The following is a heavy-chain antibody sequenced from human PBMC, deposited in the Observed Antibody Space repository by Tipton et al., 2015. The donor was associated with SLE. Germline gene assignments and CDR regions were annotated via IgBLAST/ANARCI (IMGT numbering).Heavy chain of an antibody. CDR1: GFTFSGHA. J-gene: IGHJ3*02. Sequence: SLRLSCVASGFTFSGHAMHWVRQAPGKGLEWVGAISYDGTNEYHADSVKGRFTTSRDNSKNTLDLQMNSLRPDDTAVYYCVRGLHLYGSGKTDAFDIWGQGTMVTVSS. CDR3: VRGLHLYGSGKTDAFDI. V-gene: IGHV3-30*04. D-gene: IGHD3-10*01. CDR2: ISYDGTNE.